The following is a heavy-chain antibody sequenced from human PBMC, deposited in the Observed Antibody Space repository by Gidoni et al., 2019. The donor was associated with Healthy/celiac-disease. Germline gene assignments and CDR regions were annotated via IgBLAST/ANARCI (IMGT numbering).Heavy chain of an antibody. CDR1: GYTLTELS. CDR3: ATYELRYFDWLSSFDY. CDR2: FDPEDGET. Sequence: QVQLVQSGAEVKKPGASVKVSCKVSGYTLTELSMHWVRQAPGKGLEWMGGFDPEDGETIYAQKFQGRVTMTEDTSTDTAYMELSSLRSEDTAVYYCATYELRYFDWLSSFDYWGQGTLVTVSS. D-gene: IGHD3-9*01. J-gene: IGHJ4*02. V-gene: IGHV1-24*01.